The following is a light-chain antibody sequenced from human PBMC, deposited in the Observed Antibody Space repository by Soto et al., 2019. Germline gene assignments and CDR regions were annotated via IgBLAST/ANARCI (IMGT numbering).Light chain of an antibody. Sequence: SYELTQSASASVAPGQTVSITCGGYNIGSKSVHWYQQKPGQAPVLVVYDDSDRRSWIPERFSGSNYGNTATLTITRVEAGDEADYHCLVWDSRSEHYVFGTGTKVTVL. J-gene: IGLJ1*01. CDR1: NIGSKS. CDR2: DDS. CDR3: LVWDSRSEHYV. V-gene: IGLV3-21*02.